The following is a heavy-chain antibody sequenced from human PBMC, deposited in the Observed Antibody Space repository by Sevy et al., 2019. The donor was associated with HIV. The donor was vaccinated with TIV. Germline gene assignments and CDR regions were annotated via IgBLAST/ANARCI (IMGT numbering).Heavy chain of an antibody. J-gene: IGHJ5*02. V-gene: IGHV3-30*18. D-gene: IGHD6-6*01. CDR3: AKDRTPYSSSSIAWFDP. CDR1: GFTFSSYG. CDR2: ISYDGSNK. Sequence: GGSLRLSCAASGFTFSSYGMHWVRQAPGKGLEWVAVISYDGSNKYYADSVKGRFTISRDNSKNQLYLQMNSLRAEDTAVYYCAKDRTPYSSSSIAWFDPWGQGTLVTVSS.